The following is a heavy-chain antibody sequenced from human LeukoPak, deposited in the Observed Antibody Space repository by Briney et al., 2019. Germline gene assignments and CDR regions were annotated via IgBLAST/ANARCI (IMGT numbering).Heavy chain of an antibody. V-gene: IGHV3-23*01. CDR2: ISGSGGST. D-gene: IGHD3-10*01. CDR3: ANKYGSGSYYMEDY. CDR1: GFTFSSYA. Sequence: GGSLRLSCAASGFTFSSYAMSWIRQAPGKGLEWVSAISGSGGSTYYADSVKGRFTISRDNSKNTLYLQMNSLRAEDTAVYYCANKYGSGSYYMEDYWGQGTLVTVSS. J-gene: IGHJ4*02.